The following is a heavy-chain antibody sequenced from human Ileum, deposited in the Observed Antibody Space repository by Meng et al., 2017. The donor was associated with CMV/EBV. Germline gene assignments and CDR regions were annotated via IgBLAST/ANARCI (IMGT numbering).Heavy chain of an antibody. J-gene: IGHJ5*02. D-gene: IGHD3-22*01. CDR2: VNEVNGNT. Sequence: KASGFTFNGDVIHWVRQAPGQSLEWMGWVNEVNGNTKYLQNFQGRLTITRDTSASTAYMELSSLISEDTAVYYCARCYDDSSPYLRTWGQGTPVTVSS. V-gene: IGHV1-3*01. CDR1: GFTFNGDV. CDR3: ARCYDDSSPYLRT.